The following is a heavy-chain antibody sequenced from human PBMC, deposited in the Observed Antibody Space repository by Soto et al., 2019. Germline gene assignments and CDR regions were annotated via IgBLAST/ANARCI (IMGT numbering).Heavy chain of an antibody. Sequence: QVQLVESGGGVVQPGRSLRLSCEASGFIFDVYGMHWVRQAPGKGLEWLAVIWFDGSKQNYVDSVKGRFTISRDNSKNTLYLQMNSLRPEDTAVYYCARAHTTGWHYFDNWGQGARVTVSS. CDR3: ARAHTTGWHYFDN. V-gene: IGHV3-33*01. CDR2: IWFDGSKQ. CDR1: GFIFDVYG. D-gene: IGHD6-19*01. J-gene: IGHJ4*02.